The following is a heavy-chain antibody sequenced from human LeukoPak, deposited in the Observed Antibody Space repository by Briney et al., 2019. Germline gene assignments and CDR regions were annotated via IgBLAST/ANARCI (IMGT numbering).Heavy chain of an antibody. CDR2: IKGDGSST. CDR1: GFTFSTYW. Sequence: GGTLRLSCATSGFTFSTYWMHWVRQVPGKGLVWVARIKGDGSSTRHADSMKGRFTISRDNAKNTLYLQMNSLRDEDTAVYYCVREGLECSGSSCQRAAFDYWGQGTLVTVSS. D-gene: IGHD2-2*01. CDR3: VREGLECSGSSCQRAAFDY. J-gene: IGHJ4*02. V-gene: IGHV3-74*01.